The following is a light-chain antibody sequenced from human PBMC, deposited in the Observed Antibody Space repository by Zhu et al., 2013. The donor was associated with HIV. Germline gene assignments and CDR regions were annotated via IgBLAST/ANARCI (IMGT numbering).Light chain of an antibody. CDR3: LQHNSYPRT. V-gene: IGKV3-15*01. CDR2: GAS. CDR1: QSVSSN. J-gene: IGKJ1*01. Sequence: EIVLTQSPGTLSLSPGERATLSCRASQSVSSNLAWYQQKPGQAPRLLIYGASTRATGIPARFSGSGSGTEFTLTISSLQPEDFATYFCLQHNSYPRTFGQGTKVEI.